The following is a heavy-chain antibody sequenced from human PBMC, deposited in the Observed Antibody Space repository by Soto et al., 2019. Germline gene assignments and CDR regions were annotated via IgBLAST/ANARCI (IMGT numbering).Heavy chain of an antibody. J-gene: IGHJ4*02. V-gene: IGHV3-23*01. D-gene: IGHD3-22*01. CDR3: AKSRYSDSSGDFYDY. Sequence: EVQLLESGGGLVQPGGSLSLSCAASAFTFNNYAMSWVRQAPGKGLEWVSGIGGSGRTTYYADSVKGRFTISRDNSNNTLFLRMNSLRAEDTAVYYCAKSRYSDSSGDFYDYWCQGTLVTVSS. CDR1: AFTFNNYA. CDR2: IGGSGRTT.